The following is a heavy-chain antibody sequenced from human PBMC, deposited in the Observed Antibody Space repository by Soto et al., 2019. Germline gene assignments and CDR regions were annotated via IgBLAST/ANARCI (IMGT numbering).Heavy chain of an antibody. V-gene: IGHV5-10-1*01. CDR1: DEIFNTYW. CDR3: GRDFGSGHADV. D-gene: IGHD1-26*01. J-gene: IGHJ1*01. Sequence: GESLKISCQTSDEIFNTYWITWVRQMPGRGLEWVGRIDPSDSYTTYNPSLKGHVILSVDKSMNTAYVQWTSLRALDTAMYFCGRDFGSGHADVWGQGTLVTVSS. CDR2: IDPSDSYT.